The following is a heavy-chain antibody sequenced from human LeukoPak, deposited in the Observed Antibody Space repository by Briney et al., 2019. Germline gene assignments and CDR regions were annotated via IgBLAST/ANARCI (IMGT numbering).Heavy chain of an antibody. D-gene: IGHD2-2*01. CDR2: IYYSGST. J-gene: IGHJ5*02. CDR1: GGSISSGDYY. V-gene: IGHV4-30-4*01. Sequence: SETLSPTCTVSGGSISSGDYYWSWIRQPPGKGLEWIGYIYYSGSTYYNPSLKSRVTISVDTSKNQFSLKLSSVTAADTAVYYCACLLGSSTSKIATDWFDPWGQGTLVTVSS. CDR3: ACLLGSSTSKIATDWFDP.